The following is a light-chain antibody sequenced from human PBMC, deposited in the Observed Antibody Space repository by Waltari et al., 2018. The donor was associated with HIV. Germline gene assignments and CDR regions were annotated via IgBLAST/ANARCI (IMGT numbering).Light chain of an antibody. Sequence: IRMTQSPSSLSASVGDRVTITCQASQDIGKYLNWYQQKPGKAPKFLIYDASNLKTGVPSRYSGSGSGTHFTFTINSLQAEDIATYYCQQYDNLPTFGPGTKVDIK. CDR3: QQYDNLPT. CDR2: DAS. J-gene: IGKJ3*01. CDR1: QDIGKY. V-gene: IGKV1-33*01.